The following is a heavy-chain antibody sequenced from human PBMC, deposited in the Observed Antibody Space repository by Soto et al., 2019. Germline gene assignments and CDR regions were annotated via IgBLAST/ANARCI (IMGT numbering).Heavy chain of an antibody. D-gene: IGHD2-15*01. CDR3: TRDGSGGSSEAYYYYYMDV. J-gene: IGHJ6*03. CDR2: ISSSGSHI. Sequence: EVQLVESGGGLVKPGGSLRLSCAASGFTFSSYSMNWVRQAPGKGLEWVSSISSSGSHIYYADSVKGRFTISRDNAKNSLYLPMNSLRAEDTAVYYCTRDGSGGSSEAYYYYYMDVWGKGTTVTVSS. V-gene: IGHV3-21*01. CDR1: GFTFSSYS.